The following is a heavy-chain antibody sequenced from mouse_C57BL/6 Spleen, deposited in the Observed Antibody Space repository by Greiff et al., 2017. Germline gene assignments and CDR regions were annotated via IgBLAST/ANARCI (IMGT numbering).Heavy chain of an antibody. Sequence: EVKLVESEGGLVQPGSSMKLSCTASGFTFSDYYMAWVRQVPEKGLEWVANINYDGSSTYYLDSLKSRFIISRDNAKNILYLQMSSLKSEDTATYYCERETTRSFFDYWGQGTTLTVSS. V-gene: IGHV5-16*01. CDR3: ERETTRSFFDY. CDR2: INYDGSST. CDR1: GFTFSDYY. D-gene: IGHD2-13*01. J-gene: IGHJ2*01.